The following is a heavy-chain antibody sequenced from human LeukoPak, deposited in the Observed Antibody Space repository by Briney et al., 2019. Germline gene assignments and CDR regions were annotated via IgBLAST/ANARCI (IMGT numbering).Heavy chain of an antibody. J-gene: IGHJ4*02. CDR1: EYTFTSYD. CDR2: MNPNSGNT. Sequence: GASVKVSCKASEYTFTSYDINWVRQATGQGLEWMGWMNPNSGNTGYAQKLQGRVTMTTDTSTSTAYMELRSLRSDDTAVYYCARDFLNSGYCSSTSCSYPFDYWGQGTLVTVSS. V-gene: IGHV1-8*01. CDR3: ARDFLNSGYCSSTSCSYPFDY. D-gene: IGHD2-2*01.